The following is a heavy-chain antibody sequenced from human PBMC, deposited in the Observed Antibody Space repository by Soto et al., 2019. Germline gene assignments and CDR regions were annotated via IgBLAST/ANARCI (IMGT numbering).Heavy chain of an antibody. CDR2: IKSKTDGGTT. J-gene: IGHJ4*02. CDR1: GFTFSNAW. D-gene: IGHD5-18*01. CDR3: TTGDVDTAMVTSNTLDY. V-gene: IGHV3-15*07. Sequence: GGSLRLSCAASGFTFSNAWMNWVRQAPGKGLEWVGRIKSKTDGGTTDYAAPVKGRFTISRDDSKNTLYLQMNSLKTEDTAVYYCTTGDVDTAMVTSNTLDYWGQGTLVTVSS.